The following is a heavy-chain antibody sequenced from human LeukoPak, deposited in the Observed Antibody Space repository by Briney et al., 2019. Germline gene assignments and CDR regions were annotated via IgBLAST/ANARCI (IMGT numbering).Heavy chain of an antibody. CDR1: GFTVSSNY. Sequence: PGGSLRLSCAASGFTVSSNYMSWVRQAPWKGLEWVSVIYSGGSTYYADSVKGRFTISRDNSKNTLYLQMNSLRAEDTAVYYCARGVTIFGVVIHAFDIWGQGTMVTVSS. J-gene: IGHJ3*02. CDR3: ARGVTIFGVVIHAFDI. CDR2: IYSGGST. V-gene: IGHV3-53*01. D-gene: IGHD3-3*01.